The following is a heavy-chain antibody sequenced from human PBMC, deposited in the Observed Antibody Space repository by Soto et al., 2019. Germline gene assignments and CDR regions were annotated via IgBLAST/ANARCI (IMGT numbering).Heavy chain of an antibody. Sequence: ASVKVGSEACGYTLINNYIHWVRQAPGHGLEWMAIINPTGGSTNYAQKFQGRLTLTMDTSTSTVYMELSSLTSEDTAMYYCARHLAAGDVWGKGTLVIVFS. V-gene: IGHV1-46*01. CDR3: ARHLAAGDV. J-gene: IGHJ4*02. CDR2: INPTGGST. D-gene: IGHD2-8*02. CDR1: GYTLINNY.